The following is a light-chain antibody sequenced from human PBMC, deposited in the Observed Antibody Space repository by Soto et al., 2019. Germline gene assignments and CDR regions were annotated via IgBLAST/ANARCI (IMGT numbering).Light chain of an antibody. CDR1: SSDVGGYPY. J-gene: IGLJ2*01. V-gene: IGLV2-14*01. CDR3: SSYTSTTALI. CDR2: EVS. Sequence: QSALTQPASVSGSPGQSITISCTGTSSDVGGYPYVSWYQHHPGKAPKLLIYEVSDRPSGVSNRFSGSKSGNTASLTISGLQAEDEAAYYCSSYTSTTALIFGGGTKVTVL.